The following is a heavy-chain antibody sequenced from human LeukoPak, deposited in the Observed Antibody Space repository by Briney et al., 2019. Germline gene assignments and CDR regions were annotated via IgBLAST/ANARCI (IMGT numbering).Heavy chain of an antibody. CDR2: IQPDGSEA. Sequence: GGSLRLSCAASGFTFSSTWMNWVRRVPGKGLEWVGNIQPDGSEAYYVDSVEGRSTIPRDNFRDSLFLQMNSLRAEDTAVYYCARPGVAGGAFDVWGRGTVVTVSS. D-gene: IGHD1-26*01. CDR3: ARPGVAGGAFDV. J-gene: IGHJ3*01. V-gene: IGHV3-7*01. CDR1: GFTFSSTW.